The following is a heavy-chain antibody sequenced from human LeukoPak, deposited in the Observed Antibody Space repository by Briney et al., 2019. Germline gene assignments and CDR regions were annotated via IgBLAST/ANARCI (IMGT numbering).Heavy chain of an antibody. V-gene: IGHV3-21*01. CDR2: ISSSSSYI. Sequence: GGSLRLSCAASGFTFGSYSMNWVRQAPGKGLEWVSSISSSSSYIYYADSVKGRFTISRDNAKNSLYLQMNSLRAEDTAVYYCARGGSSGSFDYWGQGTLVTVSS. D-gene: IGHD6-6*01. CDR3: ARGGSSGSFDY. J-gene: IGHJ4*02. CDR1: GFTFGSYS.